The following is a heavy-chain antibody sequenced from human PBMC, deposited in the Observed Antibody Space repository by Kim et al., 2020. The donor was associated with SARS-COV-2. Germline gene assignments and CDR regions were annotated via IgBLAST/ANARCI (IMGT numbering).Heavy chain of an antibody. D-gene: IGHD6-13*01. CDR3: ARVRSREHDY. CDR2: ICYSGST. J-gene: IGHJ4*02. CDR1: GGSISSSSYY. Sequence: SETLSLTCTVSGGSISSSSYYWGWIRQPPGKGLEWIGSICYSGSTYYNPSLKSRVTISVDTSKNQFSLKLSSVTAADTAVYYCARVRSREHDYWGQGTLVTVSS. V-gene: IGHV4-39*07.